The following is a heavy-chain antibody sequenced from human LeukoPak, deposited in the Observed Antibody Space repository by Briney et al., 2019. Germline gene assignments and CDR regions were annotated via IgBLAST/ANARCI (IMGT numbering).Heavy chain of an antibody. CDR2: IYYSGST. J-gene: IGHJ5*02. V-gene: IGHV4-59*01. D-gene: IGHD6-13*01. Sequence: KPSETLSLTCTVSGGSISSYYWSWIRQPPGKGLKRIGYIYYSGSTNYNPSLKSRVTISVDTSKNQFSLKLSSVTAADTAVYYCARELLATWEGSSWYSHWFDPWGQGTLVTVSS. CDR3: ARELLATWEGSSWYSHWFDP. CDR1: GGSISSYY.